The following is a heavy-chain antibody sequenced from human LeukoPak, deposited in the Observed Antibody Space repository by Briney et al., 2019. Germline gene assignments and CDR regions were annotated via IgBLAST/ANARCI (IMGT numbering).Heavy chain of an antibody. V-gene: IGHV4-4*02. J-gene: IGHJ4*02. CDR1: GGSISSSNW. CDR2: IYHSGST. CDR3: ASQVYHYVWGSSSIDY. D-gene: IGHD3-16*01. Sequence: SGTLSLTCAVSGGSISSSNWWSWVRQPPGKGLEWIGEIYHSGSTNYNPSLKSRVTISVDKSKNQFSLKLSSVTAADTAVYYCASQVYHYVWGSSSIDYWGQGTLVSVSS.